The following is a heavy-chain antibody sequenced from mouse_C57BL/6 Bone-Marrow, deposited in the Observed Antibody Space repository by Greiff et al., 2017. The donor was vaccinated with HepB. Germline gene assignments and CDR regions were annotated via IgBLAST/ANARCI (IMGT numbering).Heavy chain of an antibody. CDR2: IDPSDSYT. D-gene: IGHD1-1*01. J-gene: IGHJ1*03. CDR1: GYTFSSYW. CDR3: ARALRYFDV. V-gene: IGHV1-50*01. Sequence: VQLQQPGAELVKPGASVKLSCKASGYTFSSYWMQWVKQRPGQGLEWIGEIDPSDSYTNYNQKFKGKATLTVDTSSSTAYMQLSSLTSEDSAVYYCARALRYFDVWGTGTTVTVSS.